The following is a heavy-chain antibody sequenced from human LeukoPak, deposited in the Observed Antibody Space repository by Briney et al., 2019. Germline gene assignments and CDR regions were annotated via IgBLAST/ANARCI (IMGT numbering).Heavy chain of an antibody. CDR2: IYYSGST. CDR3: AAFGEPPYFDY. Sequence: SETLSLTCTVSGGSISSSSYYWGWIRQPPGKGLEWIGSIYYSGSTYYNPSLKSRVTISVDTSKNQFSLKLSSVTAADTAVYYCAAFGEPPYFDYWGQGTLVTVSS. D-gene: IGHD3-10*01. CDR1: GGSISSSSYY. V-gene: IGHV4-39*01. J-gene: IGHJ4*02.